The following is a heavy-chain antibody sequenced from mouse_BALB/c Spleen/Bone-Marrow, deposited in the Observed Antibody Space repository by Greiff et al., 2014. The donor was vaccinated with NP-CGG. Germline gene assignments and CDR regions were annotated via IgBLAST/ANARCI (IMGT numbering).Heavy chain of an antibody. Sequence: VQLKESGPSLVKPSQTLSLTCSVTGDSITSGYWNWIRKFPGNKLEYMGYISYSGSTYYNPSLKSRISITRDTSKNQYYLQLNSVTTEDTATYYWARWRQLGRPGFAYWGQGTLVTVSA. J-gene: IGHJ3*01. V-gene: IGHV3-8*02. D-gene: IGHD4-1*02. CDR2: ISYSGST. CDR1: GDSITSGY. CDR3: ARWRQLGRPGFAY.